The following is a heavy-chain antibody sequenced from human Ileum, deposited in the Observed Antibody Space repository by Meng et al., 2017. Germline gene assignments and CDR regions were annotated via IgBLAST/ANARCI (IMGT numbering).Heavy chain of an antibody. J-gene: IGHJ4*02. V-gene: IGHV3-33*01. CDR3: VRAADISGYYSHADY. D-gene: IGHD3-22*01. CDR1: GFTFSNYC. CDR2: IWYHGRNQ. Sequence: SLRLSCAASGFTFSNYCMHWVRQAPGKGLEWLAIIWYHGRNQKYADFVKGRFTVFRDNSKNTLYLQLNSLRADNTAVYFCVRAADISGYYSHADYWGQGTLVTVSS.